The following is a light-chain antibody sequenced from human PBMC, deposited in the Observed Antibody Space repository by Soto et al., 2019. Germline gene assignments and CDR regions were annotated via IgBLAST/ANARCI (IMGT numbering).Light chain of an antibody. CDR3: QKYNSGPCT. J-gene: IGKJ3*01. CDR2: AAS. V-gene: IGKV1-27*01. CDR1: QDISNY. Sequence: DIQMTQSPSSLSAYVGDRVTITCRASQDISNYLVWYQQKPGKVPELLIYAASTLHSGVSSRFSGSGSGTDFTLTISSLQPEDVASYYCQKYNSGPCTFGPGTKVDIK.